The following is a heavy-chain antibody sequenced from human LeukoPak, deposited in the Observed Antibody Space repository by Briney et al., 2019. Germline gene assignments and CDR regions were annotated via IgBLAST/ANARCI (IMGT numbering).Heavy chain of an antibody. CDR1: GGSVGSGSYY. V-gene: IGHV4-61*01. J-gene: IGHJ5*02. CDR3: ARDIGWGFDP. D-gene: IGHD1-26*01. Sequence: SETLSLTCTVSGGSVGSGSYYWSWIRQPPGKGLVWIGYIYYSGSTNYNPSLKSRVTISVDTSKNQFSLKLSSVTAADTAVYYCARDIGWGFDPWGQGTLVTVSS. CDR2: IYYSGST.